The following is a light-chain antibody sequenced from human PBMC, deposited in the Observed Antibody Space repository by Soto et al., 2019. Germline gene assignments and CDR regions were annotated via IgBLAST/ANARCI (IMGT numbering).Light chain of an antibody. Sequence: QSVLTQPPSVSGAPGQXVTISCTGSSSNIGAGHVVHWYQQFPGRAPNLLIYGSSNRPSGVPDRFSGSKSGTSASLAITGLQAEDEADYYCQSYDNTLSASVFGGGTKLTVL. V-gene: IGLV1-40*01. CDR1: SSNIGAGHV. CDR3: QSYDNTLSASV. J-gene: IGLJ2*01. CDR2: GSS.